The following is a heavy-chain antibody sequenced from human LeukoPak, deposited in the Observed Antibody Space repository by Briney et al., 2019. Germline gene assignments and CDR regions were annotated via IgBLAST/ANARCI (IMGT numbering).Heavy chain of an antibody. CDR1: GGTFSSYA. J-gene: IGHJ4*02. CDR3: ASGPAMVYYFDY. V-gene: IGHV1-69*13. Sequence: ASVKVSCKASGGTFSSYAISWVRQAPGQGLEWMGGIIPIFGTANYAQKFQGRVTITADESTSTAYMELSSLRSEDTAVYYCASGPAMVYYFDYWGQGTLVTVSP. CDR2: IIPIFGTA. D-gene: IGHD5-18*01.